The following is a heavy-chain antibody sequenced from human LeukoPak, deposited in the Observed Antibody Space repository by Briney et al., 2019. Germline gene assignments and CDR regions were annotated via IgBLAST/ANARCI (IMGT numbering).Heavy chain of an antibody. CDR3: AKDILAAGLFFDY. D-gene: IGHD6-13*01. CDR1: GFTVSSNY. J-gene: IGHJ4*02. V-gene: IGHV3-53*01. CDR2: IYSGGST. Sequence: PGGSLRLSCAASGFTVSSNYMSWVRQAPGKGLEWVSVIYSGGSTYYADSVKGRFAISRDNSKNTLDLQMNSLRAEDTAAYYCAKDILAAGLFFDYWGQGALVTVSS.